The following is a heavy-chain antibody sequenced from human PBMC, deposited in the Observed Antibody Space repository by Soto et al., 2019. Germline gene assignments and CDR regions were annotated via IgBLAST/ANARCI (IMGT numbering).Heavy chain of an antibody. CDR2: INHSGST. V-gene: IGHV4-34*01. Sequence: SETLSLTCAVYGGSFSGYYWSWIRQPPGKGLEWIGEINHSGSTNYNPSLKSRVTISVDTSKNQFSLKLSSVTAADTAVYYCAMTHDYGGNYLDYWGQGTLVTVSS. D-gene: IGHD4-17*01. CDR1: GGSFSGYY. J-gene: IGHJ4*02. CDR3: AMTHDYGGNYLDY.